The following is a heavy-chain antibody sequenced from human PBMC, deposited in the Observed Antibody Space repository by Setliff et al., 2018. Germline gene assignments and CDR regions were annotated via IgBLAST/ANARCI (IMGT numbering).Heavy chain of an antibody. CDR1: GYSFTSYG. Sequence: ASVKVSCKASGYSFTSYGISWVRQAPGQGLEWMGWISAYNDNKNYAPQFQGRVIMTTDTSAKTAYMDLRSLRSDDTAVYYCERLVRYCSTTSCQRTSGDDFWGLGTLVTVSS. CDR2: ISAYNDNK. CDR3: ERLVRYCSTTSCQRTSGDDF. V-gene: IGHV1-18*01. D-gene: IGHD2-2*01. J-gene: IGHJ4*02.